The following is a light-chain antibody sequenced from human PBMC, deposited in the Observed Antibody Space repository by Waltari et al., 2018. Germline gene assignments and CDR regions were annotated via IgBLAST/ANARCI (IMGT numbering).Light chain of an antibody. CDR1: NSNIGSNT. Sequence: QSVLTQPPSASGTPGQRVTISCSGSNSNIGSNTVNWYQQFPATAPKLLSYNNNKRPSGVPDRFSGSKSDTSASLAISGLQSEDEADYYCAAWDDSPNGYVFGTGTKVTVL. CDR2: NNN. V-gene: IGLV1-44*01. J-gene: IGLJ1*01. CDR3: AAWDDSPNGYV.